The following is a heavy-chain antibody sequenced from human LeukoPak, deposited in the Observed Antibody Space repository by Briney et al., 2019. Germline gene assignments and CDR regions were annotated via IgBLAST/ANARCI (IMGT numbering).Heavy chain of an antibody. D-gene: IGHD3-22*01. CDR1: GFTFSDYY. CDR2: ISSSGSTI. CDR3: ARDPSPYYDSSGYYEYFQH. J-gene: IGHJ1*01. V-gene: IGHV3-11*01. Sequence: GGSLRLSCAASGFTFSDYYMSWIRQAPGKGLEWVSYISSSGSTIYYADSVKGRFTISRDNAKNSLYLQMNSLRAEDTAVYYCARDPSPYYDSSGYYEYFQHWGQGTLVTVSS.